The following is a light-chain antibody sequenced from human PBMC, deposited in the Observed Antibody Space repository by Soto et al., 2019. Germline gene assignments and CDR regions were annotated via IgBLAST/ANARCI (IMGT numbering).Light chain of an antibody. Sequence: DIQMTQSPSPLSASVGDTVTITCRASQSVAGWLAWYQQKPGKAPTPLIYDASALPRGVPSRFSGSGSGTEFNLTISSLQPDDFATYYCQQYETYSGTLGQGTKVDIK. CDR3: QQYETYSGT. CDR2: DAS. CDR1: QSVAGW. V-gene: IGKV1-5*01. J-gene: IGKJ1*01.